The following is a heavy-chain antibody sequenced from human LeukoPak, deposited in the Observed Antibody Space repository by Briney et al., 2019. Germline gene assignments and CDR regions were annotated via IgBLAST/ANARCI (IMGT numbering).Heavy chain of an antibody. CDR2: INHSGST. V-gene: IGHV4-34*01. CDR1: GGSFSGYY. Sequence: SETLSLTCAVYGGSFSGYYWSWIRQPPGKGLEWIGEINHSGSTNYNPSLKSRVTISVDTSKNQFSLKLSSVTAVDTAVYYCANARGYGSGSPRYFDPWGQGTLVTVSS. J-gene: IGHJ5*02. D-gene: IGHD3-10*01. CDR3: ANARGYGSGSPRYFDP.